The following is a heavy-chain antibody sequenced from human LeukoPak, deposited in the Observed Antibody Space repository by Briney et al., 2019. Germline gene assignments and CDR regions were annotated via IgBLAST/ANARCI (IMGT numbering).Heavy chain of an antibody. Sequence: PSETLFLTCAVYGGSFSGYYWSWIRQPPGKGLEWIGEINHSGSTNYNPSLKSRLTISVDTSKNQFSLKLSSVTAADTAVYYCARLRGNYFPDYWGQGTLVTVSS. CDR2: INHSGST. J-gene: IGHJ4*02. D-gene: IGHD4-11*01. CDR1: GGSFSGYY. CDR3: ARLRGNYFPDY. V-gene: IGHV4-34*01.